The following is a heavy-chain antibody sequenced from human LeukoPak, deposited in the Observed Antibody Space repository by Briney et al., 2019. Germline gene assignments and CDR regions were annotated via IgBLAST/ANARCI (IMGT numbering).Heavy chain of an antibody. CDR1: GGSFSGYY. Sequence: SETLSLTCAVYGGSFSGYYWSWIRQPPGKGLEWIGEINHSGSTSYNPSLKSRVTISVDTSKNQFSLKLSSVTAADTAVYYCAGPQYYYDSSGYYPFDYWGQGTLVTVSS. J-gene: IGHJ4*02. V-gene: IGHV4-34*01. D-gene: IGHD3-22*01. CDR2: INHSGST. CDR3: AGPQYYYDSSGYYPFDY.